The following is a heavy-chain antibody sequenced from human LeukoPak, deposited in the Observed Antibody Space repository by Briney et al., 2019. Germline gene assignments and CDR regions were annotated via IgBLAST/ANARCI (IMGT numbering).Heavy chain of an antibody. D-gene: IGHD2-15*01. V-gene: IGHV4-39*01. CDR3: ARQECNGGSCYSRAIWFDP. J-gene: IGHJ5*02. CDR2: IYHTGTT. Sequence: PSETLSLTCNVSGGSISCTSYYWGWIRQPPGKGLEWIGSIYHTGTTYYSPSLQSRVTISVHTSKNQFSLKLSSVTAADTAVYYCARQECNGGSCYSRAIWFDPWGQGTLVTVSS. CDR1: GGSISCTSYY.